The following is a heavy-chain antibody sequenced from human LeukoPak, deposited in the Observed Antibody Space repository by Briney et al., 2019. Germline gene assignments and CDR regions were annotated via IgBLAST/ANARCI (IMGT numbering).Heavy chain of an antibody. J-gene: IGHJ4*02. Sequence: SETLSLACTVYGGSFSGYYWSWIRQPPGKGLEWNGEINHSGSTNYNPSLKSRVTISVDTSKNQFSLKLSSVTAADTAVYYCARHPGPTSLDYWGQGTLVTVSS. CDR2: INHSGST. V-gene: IGHV4-34*01. CDR3: ARHPGPTSLDY. CDR1: GGSFSGYY. D-gene: IGHD1-1*01.